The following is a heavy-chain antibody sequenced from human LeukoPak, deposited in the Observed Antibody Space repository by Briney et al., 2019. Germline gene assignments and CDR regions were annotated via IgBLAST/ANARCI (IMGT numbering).Heavy chain of an antibody. V-gene: IGHV3-20*04. J-gene: IGHJ3*02. CDR1: GFTFDDYG. CDR3: ARVHQGGGSCYSICAVGAFDI. CDR2: INWNGGST. D-gene: IGHD2-15*01. Sequence: PGGSLRLSCAASGFTFDDYGMSWVRQAPGKGLEWVSGINWNGGSTGYADSAKGRFTISRDNAKNSLYLQMNSLRAEDTALYYCARVHQGGGSCYSICAVGAFDIWGQGTMVTVSS.